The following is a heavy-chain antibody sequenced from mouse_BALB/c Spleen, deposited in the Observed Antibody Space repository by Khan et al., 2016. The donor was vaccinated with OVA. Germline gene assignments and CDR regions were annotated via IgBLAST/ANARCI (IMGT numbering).Heavy chain of an antibody. CDR3: ARHVTGSFAY. Sequence: EVELVESGGDLVKPGGSLKLSCAASGFTFSNYGMSWVRQIPDKRLEWVATINSDGTYTYYPDSVKGRFTISRHNAKNTRYLEMSSLKSEDTAMYYCARHVTGSFAYWGQGTLVNVSA. D-gene: IGHD4-1*01. CDR1: GFTFSNYG. CDR2: INSDGTYT. V-gene: IGHV5-6*01. J-gene: IGHJ3*01.